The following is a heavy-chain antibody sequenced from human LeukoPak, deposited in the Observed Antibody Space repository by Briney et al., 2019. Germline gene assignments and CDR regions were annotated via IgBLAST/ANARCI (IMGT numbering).Heavy chain of an antibody. J-gene: IGHJ6*02. CDR1: GGSISSYY. CDR2: IYHSGST. V-gene: IGHV4-59*12. CDR3: ARVLVTSYYYYGMDV. D-gene: IGHD4-23*01. Sequence: SETLSLTCTVSGGSISSYYWSWIRQTPGKGLEWIGYIYHSGSTNYNPSLKSRVTISVDTSKNQFSLKLSSVTAADTAVYYCARVLVTSYYYYGMDVWGQGTTVTVSS.